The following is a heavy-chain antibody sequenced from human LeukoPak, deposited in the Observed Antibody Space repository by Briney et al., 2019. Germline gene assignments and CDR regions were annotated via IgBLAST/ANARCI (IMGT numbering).Heavy chain of an antibody. CDR3: ARGRYYYYYYMDV. J-gene: IGHJ6*03. CDR2: IYYSGST. CDR1: GGSISSYY. Sequence: SETLSLTCTVSGGSISSYYWSWIRQPPGKGLEWIGYIYYSGSTNYNPSLKSRVTISVDTSKNQFSLKLSSVTAADTAVYYCARGRYYYYYYMDVWGKGTTVTISS. V-gene: IGHV4-59*12.